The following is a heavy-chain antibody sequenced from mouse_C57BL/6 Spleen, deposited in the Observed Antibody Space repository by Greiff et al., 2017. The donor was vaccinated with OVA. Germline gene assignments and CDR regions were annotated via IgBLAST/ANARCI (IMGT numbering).Heavy chain of an antibody. J-gene: IGHJ2*01. Sequence: VKLMQPGAELVKPGASVKMSCKASGYTFTSYWITWVKQRPGQGLEWIGDIYPGSGSTNYNEKFKSKATLTVDTSSSTAYLQLSSLTSEDSAVYYCARRETYGSSGGDYWGQGTTLTVSS. CDR3: ARRETYGSSGGDY. V-gene: IGHV1-55*01. D-gene: IGHD1-1*01. CDR1: GYTFTSYW. CDR2: IYPGSGST.